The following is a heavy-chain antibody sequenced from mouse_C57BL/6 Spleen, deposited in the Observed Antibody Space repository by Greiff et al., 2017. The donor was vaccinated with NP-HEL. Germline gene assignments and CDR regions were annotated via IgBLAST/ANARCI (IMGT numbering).Heavy chain of an antibody. CDR3: ARADGKGWYFDV. CDR1: GYTFTSYW. Sequence: QVQLQQPGAELVKPGASVKLSCKASGYTFTSYWMHWVKQRPGQGLEWIGMIHPNSGSTNYNEKFKNKATLTVDKSSRTAYMQLSSLTSEDSAVYYCARADGKGWYFDVWGTGTTVTVSS. V-gene: IGHV1-64*01. J-gene: IGHJ1*03. CDR2: IHPNSGST. D-gene: IGHD2-1*01.